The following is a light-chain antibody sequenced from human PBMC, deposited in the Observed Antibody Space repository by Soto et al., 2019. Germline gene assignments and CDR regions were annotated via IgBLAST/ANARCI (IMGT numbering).Light chain of an antibody. CDR1: SSDVGAYDF. CDR2: EVI. J-gene: IGLJ1*01. CDR3: SSYTTISTRV. Sequence: SVLTQPASVSGSPGQSITISCTGTSSDVGAYDFVSWYQQHPDKAPKLMIYEVIYRPSGVSNRFSGSKSVNTATLTISGLQAEDEGDYYCSSYTTISTRVFGTGTKVTVL. V-gene: IGLV2-14*03.